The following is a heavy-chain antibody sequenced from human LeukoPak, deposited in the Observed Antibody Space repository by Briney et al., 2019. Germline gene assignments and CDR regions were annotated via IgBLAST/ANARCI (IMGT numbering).Heavy chain of an antibody. J-gene: IGHJ4*02. V-gene: IGHV3-11*01. CDR3: ARGDWYSFDH. D-gene: IGHD6-19*01. CDR1: GFSFSDYY. Sequence: PGGSLRLSCAASGFSFSDYYMNWIRQAPGKGLEWVSYISSGGSSIHYADSVKGRFTISRDNAKNSLYMEMNSLRAEDTAVYYCARGDWYSFDHWGQGTLVTVSS. CDR2: ISSGGSSI.